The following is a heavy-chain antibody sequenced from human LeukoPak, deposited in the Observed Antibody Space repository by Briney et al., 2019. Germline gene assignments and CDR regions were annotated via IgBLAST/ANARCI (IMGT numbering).Heavy chain of an antibody. J-gene: IGHJ4*02. CDR1: GGSFSGYY. V-gene: IGHV4-34*01. Sequence: SETLSLTCVVSGGSFSGYYWSWLRQSPGKGLEWIGEINHRGSTSYNPSLQSRVIISVGTSKNHFSLKLTSLTAADTAVYDCARESYCSDGVCSPGNFDFWGQGTLVTVSS. D-gene: IGHD2-8*01. CDR2: INHRGST. CDR3: ARESYCSDGVCSPGNFDF.